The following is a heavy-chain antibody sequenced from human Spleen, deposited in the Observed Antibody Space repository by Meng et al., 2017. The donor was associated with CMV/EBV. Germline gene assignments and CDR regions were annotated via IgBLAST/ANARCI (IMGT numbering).Heavy chain of an antibody. D-gene: IGHD2-21*01. Sequence: SETLSLTCAVYGGSFSGYYWSWIRQPPGKGLEWIGEINHSGSTNYNPSLKSRVTISVDTSKNQFSLKLSSVTAADTAVYYCARLGRFLGWFDPWGQGTLVTVSS. J-gene: IGHJ5*02. V-gene: IGHV4-34*01. CDR2: INHSGST. CDR3: ARLGRFLGWFDP. CDR1: GGSFSGYY.